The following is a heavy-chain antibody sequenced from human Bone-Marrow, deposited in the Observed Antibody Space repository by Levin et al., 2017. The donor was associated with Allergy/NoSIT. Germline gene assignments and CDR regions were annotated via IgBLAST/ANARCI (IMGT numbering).Heavy chain of an antibody. CDR3: ARAARAARPMRSYGMDV. Sequence: SETLSLTCAVYGGSFSGYYWSWIRQPPGKGLEWIGEINHSGSTNYNPSPKSRVTISVDTSKNQFSLKLSSVTAADTAVYYCARAARAARPMRSYGMDVWGQGTTVTVSS. D-gene: IGHD6-6*01. J-gene: IGHJ6*02. CDR1: GGSFSGYY. CDR2: INHSGST. V-gene: IGHV4-34*01.